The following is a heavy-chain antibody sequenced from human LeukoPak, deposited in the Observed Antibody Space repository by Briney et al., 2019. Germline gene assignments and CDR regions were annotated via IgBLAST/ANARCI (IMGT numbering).Heavy chain of an antibody. V-gene: IGHV4-34*01. J-gene: IGHJ4*02. CDR2: FNHSGDI. Sequence: PSETLFLTCAVYGGRFSGFYWSSIRQPPGKGLEWIEHFNHSGDINYIPSLKSRVTISVDPSKDQFSLKLAAVTAADTAVYSCARHRRIAAAGIRGYDYWGQGTLVTVSS. CDR1: GGRFSGFY. D-gene: IGHD6-13*01. CDR3: ARHRRIAAAGIRGYDY.